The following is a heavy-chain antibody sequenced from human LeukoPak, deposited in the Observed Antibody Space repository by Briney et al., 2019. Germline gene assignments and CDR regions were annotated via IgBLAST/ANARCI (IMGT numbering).Heavy chain of an antibody. CDR1: GGSISGYY. V-gene: IGHV4-4*07. J-gene: IGHJ5*02. CDR2: IYTSGST. D-gene: IGHD3-22*01. Sequence: SETLSLTCTVSGGSISGYYWSWIRQPAGKGLEWIGRIYTSGSTNYNPSLKSRVTMSVDTSKNQFSLKLSSVTAADTAVYYCARFPLAGGAVVKIDPWGQGTLVTVSS. CDR3: ARFPLAGGAVVKIDP.